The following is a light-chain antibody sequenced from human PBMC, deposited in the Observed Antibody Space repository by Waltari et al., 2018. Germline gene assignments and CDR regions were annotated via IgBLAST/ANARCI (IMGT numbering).Light chain of an antibody. Sequence: QAVLTQPPSLSASPGTSARLTCTLRSGFTVGTFIISWFQQKPGSPPQYLRRYKSDSDKHHAPGVPSRFSGSKDASANAAILLIAGLQSEDEADYFCLMWYNNAWIFGGGTKLTVL. J-gene: IGLJ2*01. CDR1: SGFTVGTFI. V-gene: IGLV5-45*01. CDR2: YKSDSDK. CDR3: LMWYNNAWI.